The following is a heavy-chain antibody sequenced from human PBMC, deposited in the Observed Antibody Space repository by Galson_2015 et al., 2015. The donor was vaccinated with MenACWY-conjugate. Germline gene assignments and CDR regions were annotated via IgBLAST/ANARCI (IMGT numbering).Heavy chain of an antibody. CDR3: AKEPESGDS. CDR1: GFTFNSYG. V-gene: IGHV3-30*02. Sequence: SLRLSCAASGFTFNSYGMHWVRQAPGKGLEWVAFIRYDGSNKYYADSVKGRFTIFRGNSKNTLYLQMNSLRVDDTAVYYCAKEPESGDSWGQGTLVTVSS. D-gene: IGHD1-26*01. J-gene: IGHJ4*02. CDR2: IRYDGSNK.